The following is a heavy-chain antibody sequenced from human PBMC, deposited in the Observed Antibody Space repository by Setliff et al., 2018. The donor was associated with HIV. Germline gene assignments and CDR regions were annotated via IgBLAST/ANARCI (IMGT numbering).Heavy chain of an antibody. CDR2: IYYSGRT. D-gene: IGHD6-13*01. Sequence: SETLSLTCSVSGGSISRNYWSWIRQPPGKGLEWIGYIYYSGRTNYNPSLKSRVTISVDTSKNQFSLKLSSVTAADTAVYYCARARAAAGTQGTFDYWGQGTLVTVS. V-gene: IGHV4-59*01. CDR1: GGSISRNY. CDR3: ARARAAAGTQGTFDY. J-gene: IGHJ4*02.